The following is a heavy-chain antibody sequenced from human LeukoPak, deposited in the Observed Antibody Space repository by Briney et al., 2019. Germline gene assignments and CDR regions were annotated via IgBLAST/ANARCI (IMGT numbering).Heavy chain of an antibody. Sequence: GESLKISCKGSGYSFTSYWIGWVRQMPGKGLEWMGIIYPGDSDTRYSPSFQGQVTVSADKSISTAYLQWSSLKASDTAMYYCAKLRGYPDDAFDIWGQGTMVTVSS. CDR3: AKLRGYPDDAFDI. D-gene: IGHD4-23*01. J-gene: IGHJ3*02. V-gene: IGHV5-51*01. CDR2: IYPGDSDT. CDR1: GYSFTSYW.